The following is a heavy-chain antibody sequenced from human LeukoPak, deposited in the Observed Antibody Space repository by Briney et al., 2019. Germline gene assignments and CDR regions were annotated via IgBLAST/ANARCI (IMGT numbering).Heavy chain of an antibody. D-gene: IGHD1-1*01. CDR3: AKSYKSGFDP. CDR2: IKQDGSEK. Sequence: GGSLRLSCAASGFTVSSYWMSWVRQAPGKGLEWVANIKQDGSEKYYVDSVKGRFTISRENAKNSLYLQINILRAEDTAVYYCAKSYKSGFDPWGQGTLVTVSS. CDR1: GFTVSSYW. V-gene: IGHV3-7*01. J-gene: IGHJ5*02.